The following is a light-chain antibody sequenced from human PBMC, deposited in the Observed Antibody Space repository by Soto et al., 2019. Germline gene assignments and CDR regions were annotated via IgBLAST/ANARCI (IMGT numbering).Light chain of an antibody. V-gene: IGLV1-40*01. CDR1: SSNIGAGYD. CDR3: QSYDGSLSGSV. CDR2: GNN. Sequence: QSVLTQPPSVSGAPGQRVTISCTGSSSNIGAGYDVHWYQQFPGTAPKLLIYGNNNRPSGVPYRFSGSKSGTSASLAITGLQSEDEADFYCQSYDGSLSGSVFGTGTKVTVL. J-gene: IGLJ1*01.